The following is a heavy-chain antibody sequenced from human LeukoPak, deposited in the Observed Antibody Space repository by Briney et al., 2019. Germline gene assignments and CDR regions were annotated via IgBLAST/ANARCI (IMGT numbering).Heavy chain of an antibody. CDR2: FDPEDGET. V-gene: IGHV1-24*01. D-gene: IGHD6-19*01. Sequence: ASAKVSCKVSGYTLTELSMHWVRQAPGKGLEWMGGFDPEDGETIYAQKFQGRVTMTEDTSTDTAYMELSSLRSEDTAVYYCAPVSKYGSGWYGNYFDYWGQGTLVTVSS. J-gene: IGHJ4*02. CDR1: GYTLTELS. CDR3: APVSKYGSGWYGNYFDY.